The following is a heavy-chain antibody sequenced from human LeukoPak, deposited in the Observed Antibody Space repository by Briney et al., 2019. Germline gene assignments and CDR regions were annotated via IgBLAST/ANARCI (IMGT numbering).Heavy chain of an antibody. Sequence: GGSLRLSCAASGFTFSSHGIHWVRQAPGKGLEWVAVISYAGSDKYYADSVKGRFTISRDNSKNTLYLQMNSLRAEDTAVYYCAKSSSGGWYLLGDAFDIWGQGTMVTVSS. CDR3: AKSSSGGWYLLGDAFDI. D-gene: IGHD6-19*01. CDR1: GFTFSSHG. J-gene: IGHJ3*02. V-gene: IGHV3-30*18. CDR2: ISYAGSDK.